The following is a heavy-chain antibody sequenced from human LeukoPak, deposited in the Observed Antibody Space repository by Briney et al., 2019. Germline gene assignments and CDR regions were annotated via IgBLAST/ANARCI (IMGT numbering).Heavy chain of an antibody. Sequence: PSETLSLTCTVYGGSLGNYFWSWIRQPPGKGLEWIGEIKPGGITNHNPSLKSRVTISLDTSKNQLSLKLISATAADTAVYYCVRGFPGVVGDYWGQGTLVTVSS. D-gene: IGHD2/OR15-2a*01. CDR3: VRGFPGVVGDY. CDR1: GGSLGNYF. V-gene: IGHV4-34*01. CDR2: IKPGGIT. J-gene: IGHJ4*02.